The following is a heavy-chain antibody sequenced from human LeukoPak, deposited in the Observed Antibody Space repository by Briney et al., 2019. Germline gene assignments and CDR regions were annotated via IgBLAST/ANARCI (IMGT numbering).Heavy chain of an antibody. D-gene: IGHD3-22*01. V-gene: IGHV3-23*01. CDR2: ISGSGGRT. CDR1: GFTFSSYA. J-gene: IGHJ4*02. CDR3: AKGVTMTVVVIFSLDY. Sequence: GGSLRLSCAASGFTFSSYAMNWVRQAPGKGLEWVSAISGSGGRTYYADSVKGRFTIARDNSKNTLYLQMNSLRAEDTAVYYCAKGVTMTVVVIFSLDYWGQGTLVTVSS.